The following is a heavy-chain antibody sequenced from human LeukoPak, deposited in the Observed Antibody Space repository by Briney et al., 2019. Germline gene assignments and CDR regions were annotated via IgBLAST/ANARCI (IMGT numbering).Heavy chain of an antibody. D-gene: IGHD6-6*01. CDR2: ISSSSSYI. CDR1: GFTFSSYS. J-gene: IGHJ4*02. Sequence: GGSLRLSCAASGFTFSSYSMNRVRQAPGKGLEWVSSISSSSSYIYYADSVKGRFTISRDNAKNSLYLQMNSLRAEDTAVYYCARTHGAYSSSFGPDWGQGTLVTVSS. CDR3: ARTHGAYSSSFGPD. V-gene: IGHV3-21*01.